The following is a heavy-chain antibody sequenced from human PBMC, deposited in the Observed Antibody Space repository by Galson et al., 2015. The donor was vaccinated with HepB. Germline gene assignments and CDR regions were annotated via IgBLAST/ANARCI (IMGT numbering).Heavy chain of an antibody. CDR2: INPNRGST. J-gene: IGHJ4*02. CDR3: ASSRYYYDSSGYASY. CDR1: GYTFTDYY. D-gene: IGHD3-22*01. V-gene: IGHV1-2*06. Sequence: SVKVSCKASGYTFTDYYMHWVRQAPGQGLEWMGRINPNRGSTNYAQTFQGGFTMTRDKSNSTAYMELSRLRSDDTAVYYCASSRYYYDSSGYASYWGQGTLVTVSS.